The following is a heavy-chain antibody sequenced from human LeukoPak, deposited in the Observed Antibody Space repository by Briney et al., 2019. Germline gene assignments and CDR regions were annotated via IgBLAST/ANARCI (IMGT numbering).Heavy chain of an antibody. D-gene: IGHD6-6*01. J-gene: IGHJ5*02. CDR2: IDYSGST. Sequence: SETLSLTCTVSGGSISSGDYDWGWIRQPPGKGLEWIGYIDYSGSTYKNQGRKSRFTISVDTSKTQFSLKLSSVPAADTAVYYCARDVVHSSSSTTTHNWFDPWGQGTLVTVSS. CDR3: ARDVVHSSSSTTTHNWFDP. V-gene: IGHV4-30-4*08. CDR1: GGSISSGDYD.